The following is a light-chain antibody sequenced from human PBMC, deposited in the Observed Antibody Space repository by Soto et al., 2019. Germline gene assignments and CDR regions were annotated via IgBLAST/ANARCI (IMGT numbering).Light chain of an antibody. Sequence: DIQVTQSPSSLSASVGDRVTITCRASQSISNYLNWFQQKPMKAPKLLIYAASSLQGGVSSRFSGSGSGTDFTRTITSLQPEDFATYYCQQTCSAPWTFGQGTEVEIK. CDR1: QSISNY. V-gene: IGKV1-39*01. CDR2: AAS. CDR3: QQTCSAPWT. J-gene: IGKJ1*01.